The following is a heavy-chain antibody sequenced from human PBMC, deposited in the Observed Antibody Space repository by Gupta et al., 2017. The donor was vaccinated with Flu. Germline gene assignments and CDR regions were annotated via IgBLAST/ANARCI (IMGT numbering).Heavy chain of an antibody. CDR2: ISSSSSYI. CDR3: ARDVRGGIYYGMDV. D-gene: IGHD3-16*01. CDR1: GFTFSSYS. J-gene: IGHJ6*02. Sequence: EVQLVESGGGLVKPGGSLRLSCAASGFTFSSYSMNWFRQAPGKGLEWVSSISSSSSYIYYADSVKGRFTISRDNAKNSLYLQMNSLRAEDTAVYYCARDVRGGIYYGMDVWGQGTTVTVSS. V-gene: IGHV3-21*01.